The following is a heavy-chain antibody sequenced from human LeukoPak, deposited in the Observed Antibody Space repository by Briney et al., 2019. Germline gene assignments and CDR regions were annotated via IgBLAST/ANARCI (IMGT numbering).Heavy chain of an antibody. CDR2: IYYSGST. Sequence: PSETLSLTCTVSGGSISSSSYYWGWIRQPPGKGLEWIGSIYYSGSTYYNPFLKSRVTISVDTSKNQFSLKLSSVTAADTAVYYCARSRDLPAATTYGTRINWFDPWGQGTLVTVSS. CDR1: GGSISSSSYY. D-gene: IGHD2-2*01. CDR3: ARSRDLPAATTYGTRINWFDP. J-gene: IGHJ5*02. V-gene: IGHV4-39*01.